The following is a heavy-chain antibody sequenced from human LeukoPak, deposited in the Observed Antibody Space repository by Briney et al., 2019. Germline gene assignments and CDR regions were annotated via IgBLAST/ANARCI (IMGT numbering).Heavy chain of an antibody. J-gene: IGHJ3*02. D-gene: IGHD3-3*01. V-gene: IGHV3-23*01. CDR3: AAYDFWSGYPSALDAFDI. CDR2: ISGSGGST. CDR1: GFTFSSYA. Sequence: GGSLRLFCAASGFTFSSYAMSWVRQAPGKGLEWVSAISGSGGSTYYADSVKGRFTISRDNSKNTLYLQMNSLRAEDTAVYYCAAYDFWSGYPSALDAFDIWGQGTMVTVSS.